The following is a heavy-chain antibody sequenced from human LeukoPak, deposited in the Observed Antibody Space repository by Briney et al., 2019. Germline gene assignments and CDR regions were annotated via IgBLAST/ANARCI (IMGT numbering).Heavy chain of an antibody. CDR1: GFTFSSYG. V-gene: IGHV3-30*02. CDR3: AKEIAAAGFDY. D-gene: IGHD6-13*01. J-gene: IGHJ4*02. CDR2: IRYDGSHK. Sequence: GGSLRLSCAASGFTFSSYGMHWVRQAPGKGLEWVAFIRYDGSHKYYADSVKGRFTISRDNSKNTLYLQMNSLRAEDTAVYYCAKEIAAAGFDYWGQGTRVTVSS.